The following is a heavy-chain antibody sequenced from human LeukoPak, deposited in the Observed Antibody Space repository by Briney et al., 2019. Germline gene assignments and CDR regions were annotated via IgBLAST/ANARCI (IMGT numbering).Heavy chain of an antibody. J-gene: IGHJ6*02. CDR3: ARGKGYYYDSSGPAYGMDV. V-gene: IGHV3-20*04. CDR1: GFTFDDYG. Sequence: SGGSLRLSCAASGFTFDDYGMSWVRQAPGKGLEWVSGINWNGGSTGYADSVKGRFTISRDNAKNSLYLQMNSLRVEDTALYYCARGKGYYYDSSGPAYGMDVWGQGTTVTVSS. CDR2: INWNGGST. D-gene: IGHD3-22*01.